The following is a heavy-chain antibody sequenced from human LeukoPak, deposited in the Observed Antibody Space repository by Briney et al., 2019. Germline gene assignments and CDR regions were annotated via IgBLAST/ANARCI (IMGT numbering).Heavy chain of an antibody. CDR3: ARSRTFSGYAAFGP. CDR1: GYSFSSFY. J-gene: IGHJ5*02. CDR2: INLTSGGT. Sequence: GASVKVSCKASGYSFSSFYLHWVRQVPGKDLEWMGWINLTSGGTFYLQKFQGRLAVSRDTSLGTVYMELSSLRYDDTAVYFCARSRTFSGYAAFGPWGQGTLVTVSS. V-gene: IGHV1-2*02. D-gene: IGHD5-12*01.